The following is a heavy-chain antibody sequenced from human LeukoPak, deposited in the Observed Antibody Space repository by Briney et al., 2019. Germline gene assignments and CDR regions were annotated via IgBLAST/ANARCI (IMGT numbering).Heavy chain of an antibody. D-gene: IGHD3-16*01. Sequence: SETLSLTCTVSGGSISSYYWSWIRQPPGKGLEWIGYIYYSGSTNYNPSLKSRVTISVDTSKNQFSLKLSSVTAADTAVYYSARRNPYLGEPPPAMGFQPWGQGTLVTVSS. CDR1: GGSISSYY. J-gene: IGHJ5*02. CDR2: IYYSGST. CDR3: ARRNPYLGEPPPAMGFQP. V-gene: IGHV4-59*12.